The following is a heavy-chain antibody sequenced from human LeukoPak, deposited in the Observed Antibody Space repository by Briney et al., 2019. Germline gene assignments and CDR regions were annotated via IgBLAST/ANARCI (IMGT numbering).Heavy chain of an antibody. CDR1: GFTFSSYG. CDR2: ISGSGGST. Sequence: QTWGSLRLSCAASGFTFSSYGMSWVRQAPGKGLEWVSAISGSGGSTYYADSVKGRFTISRDNSKNTLYLQMNSLRAEDTAVYYCAKFIPGYSSTDAFDIWGQGTMVTVSS. V-gene: IGHV3-23*01. D-gene: IGHD6-13*01. J-gene: IGHJ3*02. CDR3: AKFIPGYSSTDAFDI.